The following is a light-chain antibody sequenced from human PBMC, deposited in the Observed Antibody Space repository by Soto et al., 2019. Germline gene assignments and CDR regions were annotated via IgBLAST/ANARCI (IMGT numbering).Light chain of an antibody. CDR2: GAS. CDR3: QQYVSPPWT. Sequence: EIVLTQSPGTLPLSPGERATLSCRASQSLSKTYLAWYQKKPGQAPRLLIDGASSRATGTPDRFSGSGSGTDFTLTISRLEPEDFAVYYCQQYVSPPWTFGQGTKVEIK. CDR1: QSLSKTY. V-gene: IGKV3-20*01. J-gene: IGKJ1*01.